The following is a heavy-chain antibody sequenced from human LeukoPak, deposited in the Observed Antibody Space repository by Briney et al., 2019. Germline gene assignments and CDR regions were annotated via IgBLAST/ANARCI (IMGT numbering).Heavy chain of an antibody. V-gene: IGHV3-48*03. CDR3: ARGTPADAFDI. J-gene: IGHJ3*02. Sequence: GSLRLSCAASGFTFSSYEMNWVRQAPGKGLEWVSYISSSGSATYYADSVKGRFTIPRDNAKNSLYLQMNSLRAEDMAVYYCARGTPADAFDIWGQGTMVTVSS. CDR1: GFTFSSYE. CDR2: ISSSGSAT. D-gene: IGHD2-2*01.